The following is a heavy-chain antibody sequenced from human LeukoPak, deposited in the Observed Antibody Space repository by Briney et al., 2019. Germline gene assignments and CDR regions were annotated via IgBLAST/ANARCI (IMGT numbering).Heavy chain of an antibody. D-gene: IGHD6-19*01. J-gene: IGHJ5*02. V-gene: IGHV4-30-2*01. CDR1: GGSISSGGYS. CDR3: ARASQWLGSRWFDP. Sequence: SQTLSLTCAVSGGSISSGGYSWSWIRQPPGKGLEWIGYIYHSGSTYYNPSLKSRVTTSVDRSKNQFSLKLSSVTAADTAVYYCARASQWLGSRWFDPWGQGTLVTVSS. CDR2: IYHSGST.